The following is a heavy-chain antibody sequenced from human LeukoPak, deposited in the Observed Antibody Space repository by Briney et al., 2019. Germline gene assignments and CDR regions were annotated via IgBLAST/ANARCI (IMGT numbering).Heavy chain of an antibody. CDR3: ARHVDTYYYVSSGYYDY. D-gene: IGHD3-22*01. V-gene: IGHV4-39*01. Sequence: SETLSLTCTVSGGSISSSSYYWGWIRQPPGKGLEWIGSIYYSGSTYYNPSLKSRVTISVDTSKNQFSLKLSSVTAADTAVYYCARHVDTYYYVSSGYYDYWGQGTLVTVSS. J-gene: IGHJ4*02. CDR1: GGSISSSSYY. CDR2: IYYSGST.